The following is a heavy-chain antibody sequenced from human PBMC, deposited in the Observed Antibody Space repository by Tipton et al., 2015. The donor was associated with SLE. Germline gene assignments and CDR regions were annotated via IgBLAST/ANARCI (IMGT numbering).Heavy chain of an antibody. Sequence: LRLSCTVSGDSFSSYYWSWIRQPAGKGLEWIGRVSISGNTNYNPSLKSRVTMSLDTSKNQLSLELTSVTAADTAVYFCARAGLQLWPNAYYYYLDVWGEGTTVTVSS. J-gene: IGHJ6*03. V-gene: IGHV4-4*07. CDR1: GDSFSSYY. CDR3: ARAGLQLWPNAYYYYLDV. CDR2: VSISGNT. D-gene: IGHD5-18*01.